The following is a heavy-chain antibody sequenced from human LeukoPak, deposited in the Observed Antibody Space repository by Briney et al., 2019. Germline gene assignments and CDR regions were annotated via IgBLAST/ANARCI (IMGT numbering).Heavy chain of an antibody. CDR2: ISSSSTNI. CDR3: AREFGT. Sequence: GGSLRLSCAASGFTFSNYNMNWVRQAPGKGLEWVSYISSSSTNIYYTDSVKGRFTISRDNAKNSLYLQMNSLRAEDTAVYYCAREFGTWGQGTLVTVSS. CDR1: GFTFSNYN. V-gene: IGHV3-21*01. J-gene: IGHJ5*02. D-gene: IGHD3-16*01.